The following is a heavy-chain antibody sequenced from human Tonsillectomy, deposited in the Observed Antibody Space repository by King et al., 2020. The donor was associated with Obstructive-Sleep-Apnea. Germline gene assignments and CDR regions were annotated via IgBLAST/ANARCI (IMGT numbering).Heavy chain of an antibody. CDR2: IYSGGST. D-gene: IGHD4-23*01. J-gene: IGHJ4*02. V-gene: IGHV3-66*01. CDR3: ARGGGNSILSPFDY. CDR1: GFTVSSNY. Sequence: VQLVESGGGLVQPGGSLRLSCAASGFTVSSNYMSWVRQAPGKGLEWVSVIYSGGSTYYADSVKGRFTISRDNSKNTLYLQMNSLRAEDTAVYYGARGGGNSILSPFDYWGQGTLVTVSS.